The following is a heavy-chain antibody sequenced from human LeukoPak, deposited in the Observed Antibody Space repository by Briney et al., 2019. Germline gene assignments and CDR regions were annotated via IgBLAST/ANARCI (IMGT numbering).Heavy chain of an antibody. V-gene: IGHV3-7*01. CDR1: GFTFSSYW. CDR2: IKQDGSEK. J-gene: IGHJ3*02. CDR3: AREPIQSGADAFDI. D-gene: IGHD2-15*01. Sequence: GGSLRLSCAASGFTFSSYWMSWVRQAPGKGLEWVANIKQDGSEKYYVDSVKGRSTISRDNAKNSLYLQMNSLRAEDTAVYYCAREPIQSGADAFDIWGQGTMVTVSS.